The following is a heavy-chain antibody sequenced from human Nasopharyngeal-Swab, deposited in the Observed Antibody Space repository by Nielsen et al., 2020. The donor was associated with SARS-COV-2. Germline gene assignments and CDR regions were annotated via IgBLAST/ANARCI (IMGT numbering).Heavy chain of an antibody. D-gene: IGHD3-9*01. Sequence: GESLKISCAASGFTLNNHGMHWVRQAPGRGLEWVAVISYEGSLKNYADSVKGRFTISRDNSKSTLSLQMHRLRVEDTAVYYCAKRGAFLEILTGYPPIDYWGVGTLVIVSS. CDR3: AKRGAFLEILTGYPPIDY. CDR2: ISYEGSLK. J-gene: IGHJ4*02. V-gene: IGHV3-30*18. CDR1: GFTLNNHG.